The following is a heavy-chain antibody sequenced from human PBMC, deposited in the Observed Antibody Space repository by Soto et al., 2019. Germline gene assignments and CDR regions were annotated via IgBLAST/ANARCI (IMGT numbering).Heavy chain of an antibody. CDR1: RFNSSSYA. CDR2: ISGSGGST. D-gene: IGHD3-9*01. CDR3: AKVHLRGGRYYDILTGYYNFDY. V-gene: IGHV3-23*01. J-gene: IGHJ4*02. Sequence: GGSLRLSCAASRFNSSSYAISWVRQAPGKGLEWVSAISGSGGSTYYADSVKGRFTISRDNSKNTLYLQMNSLRAEDTAVYYCAKVHLRGGRYYDILTGYYNFDYWGQGT.